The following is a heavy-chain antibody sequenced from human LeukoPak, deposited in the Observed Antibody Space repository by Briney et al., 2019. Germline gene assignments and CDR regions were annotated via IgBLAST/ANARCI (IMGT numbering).Heavy chain of an antibody. CDR1: GGSVSSGSYY. J-gene: IGHJ4*02. V-gene: IGHV4-61*01. CDR2: IYYSGST. D-gene: IGHD6-6*01. Sequence: PSETLSLTCTVSGGSVSSGSYYWSWIRQPPGKGLEWIGYIYYSGSTNYNPSLKSRVTISVDTSKNQFSLKLSSVTAADTAVYYCARSSIAARPFDYWGQGILVTVSS. CDR3: ARSSIAARPFDY.